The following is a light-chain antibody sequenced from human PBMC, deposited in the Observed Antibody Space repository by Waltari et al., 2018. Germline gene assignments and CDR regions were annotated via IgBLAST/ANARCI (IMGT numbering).Light chain of an antibody. J-gene: IGKJ2*01. V-gene: IGKV3-20*01. CDR3: QQYGRSWNT. CDR1: HNVSGNN. Sequence: EIVLTQSPGTLSLSPGERATLSCRASHNVSGNNLAWYQQKPAQAPRLLIHGASSRATGIPDRFSGSGSGTDFTLTISRLEPEDFAVYYCQQYGRSWNTFGQGTKLEIK. CDR2: GAS.